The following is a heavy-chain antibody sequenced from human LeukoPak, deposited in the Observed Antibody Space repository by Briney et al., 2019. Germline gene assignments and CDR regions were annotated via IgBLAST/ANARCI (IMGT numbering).Heavy chain of an antibody. CDR3: ARGLHIAVAGNWFDP. CDR2: IDHSGST. J-gene: IGHJ5*02. D-gene: IGHD6-19*01. V-gene: IGHV4-34*01. CDR1: GGSFSGYY. Sequence: SETLSLTCAVYGGSFSGYYWSWIRQPPGKGLEWIGEIDHSGSTNYNPSLKSRVTISVDTSKNQFSLKLSSVTAADTAVYYCARGLHIAVAGNWFDPWGQGTLVTVSS.